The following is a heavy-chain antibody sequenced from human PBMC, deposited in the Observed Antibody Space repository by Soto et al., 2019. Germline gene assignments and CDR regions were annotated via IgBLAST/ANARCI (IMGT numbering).Heavy chain of an antibody. CDR2: IYYSGST. CDR3: ARLYGYCIRNSCHGHYAMDV. J-gene: IGHJ6*02. D-gene: IGHD2-2*01. V-gene: IGHV4-39*01. Sequence: IRQPPGKGLEWIGSIYYSGSTYYNPSLKSRVTISVDTSKNQFSLKVTSVTAADTAVYYCARLYGYCIRNSCHGHYAMDVWGQGTTVTVSS.